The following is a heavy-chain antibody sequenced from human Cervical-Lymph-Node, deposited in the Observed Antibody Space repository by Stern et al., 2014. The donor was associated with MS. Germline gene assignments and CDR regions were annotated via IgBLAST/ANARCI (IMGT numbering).Heavy chain of an antibody. CDR3: ARERKVERSARVFVSFDV. V-gene: IGHV4-34*01. CDR2: INHSGKT. CDR1: GASFTDNY. D-gene: IGHD1-1*01. J-gene: IGHJ3*01. Sequence: QVQLQQWGAGLLRPSETLSLTCAVHGASFTDNYWSWIRQTPGKGLEWIGEINHSGKTTHNPSLMSRVTLSVDTSKNQFSLKLNSVTAADTAVYYCARERKVERSARVFVSFDVWGQGTLLTVSS.